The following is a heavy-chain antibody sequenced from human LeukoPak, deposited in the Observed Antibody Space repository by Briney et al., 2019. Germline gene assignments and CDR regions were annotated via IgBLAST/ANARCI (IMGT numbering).Heavy chain of an antibody. J-gene: IGHJ6*02. Sequence: GGSLRLSCVVSGFTFKDYWMTWVRQAPGKGLDWVATIKEDGRETYYVDSVKGRFTLSRDNVKNLLFLQMNSLRAEDTALYYCARGHYAMDVWGQGTSATVSS. CDR3: ARGHYAMDV. D-gene: IGHD3-16*01. V-gene: IGHV3-7*05. CDR1: GFTFKDYW. CDR2: IKEDGRET.